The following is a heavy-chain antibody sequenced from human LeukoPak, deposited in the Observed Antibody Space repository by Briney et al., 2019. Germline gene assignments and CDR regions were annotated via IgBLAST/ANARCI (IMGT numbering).Heavy chain of an antibody. CDR1: GFTFSNYG. J-gene: IGHJ5*02. V-gene: IGHV3-30*02. Sequence: GGSLRLSCAASGFTFSNYGMHWVRQAPGKGLEWVEFIRYDGSNKYYADSVKGRFTISRDNSKTTLYLQMNSLRAEDTAVYYCAKGYSSGWYYSDPWGQGTLVTVSS. D-gene: IGHD6-19*01. CDR3: AKGYSSGWYYSDP. CDR2: IRYDGSNK.